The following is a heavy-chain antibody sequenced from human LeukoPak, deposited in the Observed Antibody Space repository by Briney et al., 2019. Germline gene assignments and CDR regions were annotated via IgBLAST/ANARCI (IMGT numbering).Heavy chain of an antibody. Sequence: GGSLTLSRAASGFTVSSNYMSWVRQAPGKGLEWVSVIYSGGSTYYADAVKGRFTISRDTSKNTLYLQMNSLRAEDTAVYYCASSKGPTVMVVNCWGHGTPVTVSS. V-gene: IGHV3-53*01. CDR2: IYSGGST. CDR1: GFTVSSNY. J-gene: IGHJ4*03. D-gene: IGHD5-18*01. CDR3: ASSKGPTVMVVNC.